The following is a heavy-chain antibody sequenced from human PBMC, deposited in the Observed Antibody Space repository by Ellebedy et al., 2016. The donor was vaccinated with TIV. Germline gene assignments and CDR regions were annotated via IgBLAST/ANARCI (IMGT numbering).Heavy chain of an antibody. Sequence: GGSLRLSCAASGFTFSDHYMDWVRQAPGKGLEWVGRTRNKANSYTTEYAASVKGRFTISRDDSKNSLYLQMNSLKTEDTAVYYCARWPSGDAPLDYWGQGTLVTVSS. CDR1: GFTFSDHY. V-gene: IGHV3-72*01. D-gene: IGHD4-17*01. J-gene: IGHJ4*02. CDR3: ARWPSGDAPLDY. CDR2: TRNKANSYTT.